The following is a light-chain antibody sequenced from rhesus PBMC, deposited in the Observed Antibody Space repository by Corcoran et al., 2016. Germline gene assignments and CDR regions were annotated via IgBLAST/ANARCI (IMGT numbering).Light chain of an antibody. J-gene: IGKJ2*01. Sequence: DIQMTQSPSSLFAFVGYRVTVTCRASQGINNELCSYQQKPGKAPPLLIYAASSLQTGDSSRFTGSGSGTDYTLTIRRLRPEDVATYYCLQDYTTPYSFGQGTKVDIE. CDR2: AAS. V-gene: IGKV1-94*01. CDR1: QGINNE. CDR3: LQDYTTPYS.